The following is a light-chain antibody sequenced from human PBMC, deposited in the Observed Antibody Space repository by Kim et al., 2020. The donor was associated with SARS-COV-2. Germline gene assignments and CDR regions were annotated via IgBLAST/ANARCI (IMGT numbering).Light chain of an antibody. CDR1: QSVLYSTNSKNY. Sequence: DIVMTQSPDSLAVSLGERATINCKSSQSVLYSTNSKNYLAWYQKKPGQPPKQVLYWASNRDAGVPDRFSGSGSGTEFTLTISSLQPEDVAVYYCQQYSSIPPTFGQGTKVEIK. V-gene: IGKV4-1*01. CDR2: WAS. CDR3: QQYSSIPPT. J-gene: IGKJ1*01.